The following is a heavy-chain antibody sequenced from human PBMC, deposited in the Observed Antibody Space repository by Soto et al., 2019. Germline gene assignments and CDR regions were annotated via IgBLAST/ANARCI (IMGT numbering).Heavy chain of an antibody. V-gene: IGHV4-31*03. CDR3: ARARRGGSYWYFDL. Sequence: TLSLTCTVSGGSISSGGYYWSWIRQHPGKGLEWIGYIYYSGSTYYNPSLKSRVTISVDTSKNQFSLKLSSVTAADTAVYYCARARRGGSYWYFDLWGRGTLVTVSS. J-gene: IGHJ2*01. CDR2: IYYSGST. D-gene: IGHD2-15*01. CDR1: GGSISSGGYY.